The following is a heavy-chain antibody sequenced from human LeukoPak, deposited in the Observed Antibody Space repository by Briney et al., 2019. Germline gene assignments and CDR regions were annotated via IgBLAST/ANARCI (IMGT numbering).Heavy chain of an antibody. D-gene: IGHD3-10*01. CDR2: INHSGST. CDR1: GGSFSGYY. CDR3: ARTGYGSGSYYNVYYYMDV. J-gene: IGHJ6*03. Sequence: SETLSLTCAVYGGSFSGYYWSWIRQPPGKGLEWIGEINHSGSTNYNPSLKSRVTISVDTSKNQFSLKLSSVTAADTAVYYCARTGYGSGSYYNVYYYMDVWGKGTTVTISS. V-gene: IGHV4-34*01.